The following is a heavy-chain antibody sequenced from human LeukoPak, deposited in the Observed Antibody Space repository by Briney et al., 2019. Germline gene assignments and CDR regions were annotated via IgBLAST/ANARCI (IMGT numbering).Heavy chain of an antibody. CDR2: IYHSGST. Sequence: PSETLSLTCAVSGYSLSSGYYWGWIRQPPGKGLEWIGSIYHSGSTYYNPSLKSRVTISVDTSKNQFSLKLSSVTAADTAVYYCARRVEMGEFDYWGQGTLVTVSS. CDR3: ARRVEMGEFDY. V-gene: IGHV4-38-2*01. CDR1: GYSLSSGYY. J-gene: IGHJ4*02. D-gene: IGHD5-24*01.